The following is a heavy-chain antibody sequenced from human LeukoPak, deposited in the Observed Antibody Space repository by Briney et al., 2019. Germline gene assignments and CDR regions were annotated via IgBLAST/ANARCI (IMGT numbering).Heavy chain of an antibody. V-gene: IGHV3-74*03. Sequence: GGSLRLSCVASGFTFSNYWMHWVRQTPGKGLLWVSRLSGAGSSSKYADSLKGRFTISRDNAKNSLYLQMNSVRAEDTAVYYCARGQESAAVAGDSDYWGQGTLVTVSS. CDR2: LSGAGSSS. CDR1: GFTFSNYW. D-gene: IGHD6-19*01. J-gene: IGHJ4*02. CDR3: ARGQESAAVAGDSDY.